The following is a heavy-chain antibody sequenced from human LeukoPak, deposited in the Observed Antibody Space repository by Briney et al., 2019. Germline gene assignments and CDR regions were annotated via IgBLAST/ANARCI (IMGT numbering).Heavy chain of an antibody. V-gene: IGHV3-7*01. D-gene: IGHD4-11*01. J-gene: IGHJ4*02. CDR2: IKQDGSEK. CDR1: GCTFSTYW. CDR3: ARGGTTVTARDYFDY. Sequence: GGSLRLSCAASGCTFSTYWMSWVRQAPGKGLEWVANIKQDGSEKNYVDSVLGRFTISRDNAENSLYLQMNSLRAEDTAVYYCARGGTTVTARDYFDYWGRGTLVTVSS.